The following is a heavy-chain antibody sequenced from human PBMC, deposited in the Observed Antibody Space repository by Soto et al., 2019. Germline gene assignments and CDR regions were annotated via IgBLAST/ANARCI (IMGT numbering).Heavy chain of an antibody. V-gene: IGHV3-30-3*01. CDR1: GFTFSSYA. CDR3: ARAGCDGGSCYTLVGLRYGMDV. D-gene: IGHD2-15*01. J-gene: IGHJ6*02. CDR2: ISYDGNNK. Sequence: QVQLVESGGGVDQPGRSQRLSCAASGFTFSSYAMYWVRQAPGKGLEWVAVISYDGNNKYYADSVKGRFTISRDNSKNTLYLQRNSLRAEDTAVYYCARAGCDGGSCYTLVGLRYGMDVWGQGNKVTVSS.